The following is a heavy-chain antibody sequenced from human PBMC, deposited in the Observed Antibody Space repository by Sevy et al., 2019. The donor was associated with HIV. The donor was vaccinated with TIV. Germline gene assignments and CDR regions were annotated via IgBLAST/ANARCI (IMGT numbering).Heavy chain of an antibody. CDR2: ISFDGSNK. Sequence: GGSLRLSCAASGFSFSGYAIHWVRQAPGKGLEWVAVISFDGSNKYYADSVKGRFTISRDNSKNTLFLQMNSLRAEDTAVYYCAKEGAYSYTTYFDYWGQGPVVTVSS. CDR3: AKEGAYSYTTYFDY. J-gene: IGHJ4*02. CDR1: GFSFSGYA. V-gene: IGHV3-30*18. D-gene: IGHD1-26*01.